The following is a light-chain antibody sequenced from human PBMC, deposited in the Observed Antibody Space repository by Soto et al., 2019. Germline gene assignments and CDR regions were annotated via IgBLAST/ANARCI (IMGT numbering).Light chain of an antibody. CDR2: HAS. CDR1: EYVDIY. J-gene: IGKJ4*01. Sequence: ETVLTQSPATLSLSPGETSTLSCRASEYVDIYLAWYQQKPVQAPRLLIYHASNRATGIPARFSGSGSGTAFTLTITSLEPEDSAVYYCQQRPNWPPLTFGGGTRVEIK. V-gene: IGKV3-11*01. CDR3: QQRPNWPPLT.